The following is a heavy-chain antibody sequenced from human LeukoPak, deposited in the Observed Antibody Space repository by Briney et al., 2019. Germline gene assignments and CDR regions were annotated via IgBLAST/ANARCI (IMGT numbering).Heavy chain of an antibody. J-gene: IGHJ4*02. CDR3: AKSRGTMIVVVGFDY. V-gene: IGHV3-21*04. CDR1: GFTFSSYS. Sequence: GGSLRLSCAASGFTFSSYSMNWVRQAPGKGLEWVSSISSSSSYIYYADSVKGRFTISRDNAKNSLYLQMNSLRAEDTAVYYCAKSRGTMIVVVGFDYWGQGTLVTVSS. CDR2: ISSSSSYI. D-gene: IGHD3-22*01.